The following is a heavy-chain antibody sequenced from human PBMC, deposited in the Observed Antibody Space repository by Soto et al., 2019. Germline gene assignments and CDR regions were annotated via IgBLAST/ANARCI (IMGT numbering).Heavy chain of an antibody. CDR3: ARRRNYYDSSGSYPYYYYYYGMDV. CDR2: IYYSGST. V-gene: IGHV4-39*01. D-gene: IGHD3-22*01. Sequence: SETLSLTCTVSGGSISSSSYYWGWIRQPPGKGLEWIGSIYYSGSTYYNPSLKSRVTISVDTSKNQFSLKLSSVTAADTAVYYCARRRNYYDSSGSYPYYYYYYGMDVWGQGTTVTVSS. CDR1: GGSISSSSYY. J-gene: IGHJ6*02.